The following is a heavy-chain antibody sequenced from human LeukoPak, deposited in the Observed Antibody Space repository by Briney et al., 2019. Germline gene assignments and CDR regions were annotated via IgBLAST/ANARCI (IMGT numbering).Heavy chain of an antibody. J-gene: IGHJ4*02. Sequence: SETLSLTCAVYGGSFSGYYWSWIRQPPGKGLEWIGEINHSGSTNCNPSLKSRVTISVDTSKNQFSLKLSSVTAADTAVYYCARGDEVVVIQATVFDYWGQGTLVTVSS. D-gene: IGHD3-22*01. CDR2: INHSGST. CDR1: GGSFSGYY. CDR3: ARGDEVVVIQATVFDY. V-gene: IGHV4-34*01.